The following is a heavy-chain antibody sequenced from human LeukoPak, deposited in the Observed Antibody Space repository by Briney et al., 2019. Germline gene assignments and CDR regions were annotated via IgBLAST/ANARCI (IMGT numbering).Heavy chain of an antibody. CDR1: GFTFSSYS. D-gene: IGHD4-17*01. CDR3: AKGSGYGDYY. V-gene: IGHV3-21*04. J-gene: IGHJ4*02. Sequence: GGSLRLSCAASGFTFSSYSMNWVRQAPGKGLEWVSSISSSSSYIYYADSVKGRFTISRDNSKNTLYLQMNSLRAEDTAVYYCAKGSGYGDYYWGQGTLVTVSS. CDR2: ISSSSSYI.